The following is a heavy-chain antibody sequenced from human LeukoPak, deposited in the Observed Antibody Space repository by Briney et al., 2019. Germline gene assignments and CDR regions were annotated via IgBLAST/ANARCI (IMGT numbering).Heavy chain of an antibody. CDR2: ISGTSSNI. V-gene: IGHV3-21*01. Sequence: PGGSLRLSCVASGFTFSTYSMNWVRQAPGKGLEWVSSISGTSSNIYYADSVKGRFTISRDNGKNSLYLQMNSLRAEDTAVYYCARDRTNSGSGPDYYYYYGMDVWGQGTTVTVSS. D-gene: IGHD1-26*01. J-gene: IGHJ6*02. CDR1: GFTFSTYS. CDR3: ARDRTNSGSGPDYYYYYGMDV.